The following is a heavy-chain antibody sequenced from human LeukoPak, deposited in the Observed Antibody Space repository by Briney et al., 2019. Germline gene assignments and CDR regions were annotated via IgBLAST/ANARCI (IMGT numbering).Heavy chain of an antibody. CDR2: ISGGGGST. CDR1: GFTFSSYA. V-gene: IGHV3-23*01. Sequence: GGSLRLSCAASGFTFSSYAMSWVRQAPGKGLEWVSGISGGGGSTYYADSVKGRFTISRDNSKNTLYLEMNSLRTEDTAVYYCAKVTTMLRGCLDYWGQGTLVTVSS. D-gene: IGHD3-10*01. CDR3: AKVTTMLRGCLDY. J-gene: IGHJ4*02.